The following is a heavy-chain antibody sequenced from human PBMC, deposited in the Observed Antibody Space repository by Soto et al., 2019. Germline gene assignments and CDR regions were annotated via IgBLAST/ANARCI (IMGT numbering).Heavy chain of an antibody. V-gene: IGHV3-23*01. CDR2: MSAPGEKT. CDR1: GFTFNTYG. CDR3: AKDWGSGWLRSYFDS. J-gene: IGHJ4*02. D-gene: IGHD6-19*01. Sequence: EVQLLESGGDLVQPGGPLRLSCAASGFTFNTYGLSLVRQAPGKGLEWLAVMSAPGEKTYYADSVKGRFTISRDNSKYTLYLQMNSLRAEDTAVYFCAKDWGSGWLRSYFDSWGQGTLVTGSS.